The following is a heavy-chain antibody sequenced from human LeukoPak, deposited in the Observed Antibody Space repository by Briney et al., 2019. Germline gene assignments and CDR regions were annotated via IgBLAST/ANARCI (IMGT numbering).Heavy chain of an antibody. V-gene: IGHV4-34*01. CDR2: INHSGST. J-gene: IGHJ5*02. Sequence: PSETLSLTCAVYGGSFSGCYWSWIRQPPGKGLEWIGEINHSGSTNYNPSLKSRVTISVDTSKNQFSLKLSSVTAADTAVYYCARVAGGSIFGVVIQRGWFDPWGQGTLVTVSS. CDR3: ARVAGGSIFGVVIQRGWFDP. D-gene: IGHD3-3*01. CDR1: GGSFSGCY.